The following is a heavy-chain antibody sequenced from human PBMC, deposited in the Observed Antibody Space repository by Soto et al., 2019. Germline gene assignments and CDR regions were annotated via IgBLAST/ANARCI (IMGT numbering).Heavy chain of an antibody. V-gene: IGHV3-23*01. CDR2: ISGSGGST. J-gene: IGHJ6*03. D-gene: IGHD6-6*01. CDR1: GFTFSSYA. Sequence: EVQLLESGGGLVQPGGSLRLSCAASGFTFSSYAMSWVRQAPGKGLEWVSAISGSGGSTYYADSVKGRFTISRDNSKNTLYLQMNSLRAEDTAVYYCAKGGTREYSSFPGYYYYMDVWGKGTTVTVSS. CDR3: AKGGTREYSSFPGYYYYMDV.